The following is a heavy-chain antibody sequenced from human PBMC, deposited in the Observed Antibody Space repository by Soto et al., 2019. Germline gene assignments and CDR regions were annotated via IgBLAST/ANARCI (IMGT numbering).Heavy chain of an antibody. D-gene: IGHD6-25*01. CDR2: ITGGGGST. CDR3: AKETQRHFDFDF. J-gene: IGHJ4*02. Sequence: QLLESGGGLVQPGGSLRLSCAASGFTFSSYALTWVRQAPGKGLEWVSAITGGGGSTSYATSVRGRFTISRDNSKNILFLLMNSLRADDTAVYYCAKETQRHFDFDFWGQGTLVTVSP. CDR1: GFTFSSYA. V-gene: IGHV3-23*01.